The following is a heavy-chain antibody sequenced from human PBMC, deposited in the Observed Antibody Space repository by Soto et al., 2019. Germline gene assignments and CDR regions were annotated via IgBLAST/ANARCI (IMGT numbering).Heavy chain of an antibody. CDR2: IKQDGSEK. Sequence: PGGSLRLSSTASGFTFSSYWMSWVRQATGKGLEWVANIKQDGSEKYYVDSVKGRFTISRDNAKNSLYLQMNSLRAEDTAVYYCAREGEGYCSSTSCFQGAFDIGGQGTLVTVSS. CDR3: AREGEGYCSSTSCFQGAFDI. V-gene: IGHV3-7*01. D-gene: IGHD2-2*01. J-gene: IGHJ3*02. CDR1: GFTFSSYW.